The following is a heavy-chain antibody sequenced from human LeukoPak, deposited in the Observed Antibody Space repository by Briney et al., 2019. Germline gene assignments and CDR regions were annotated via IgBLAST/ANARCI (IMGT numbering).Heavy chain of an antibody. D-gene: IGHD6-19*01. CDR3: ARRLEAVARRYWYFDL. CDR2: IYYSGST. CDR1: GGSISSSSYY. V-gene: IGHV4-39*01. J-gene: IGHJ2*01. Sequence: SETLSLTCTVSGGSISSSSYYWGWIRQPPGKVLEWIGSIYYSGSTYYNPSLKSRITISVDTSKNQFSLKLSSVPAADTAVYYCARRLEAVARRYWYFDLWGRGTLVTVSS.